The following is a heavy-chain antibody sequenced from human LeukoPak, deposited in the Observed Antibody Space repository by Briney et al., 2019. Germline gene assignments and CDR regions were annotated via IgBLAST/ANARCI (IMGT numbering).Heavy chain of an antibody. D-gene: IGHD7-27*01. CDR1: GFTFSNYG. CDR3: ARDQDWGSFDI. Sequence: PGGSLRLSCAASGFTFSNYGMDWVRQAPGKGLEWVSGIGGRGDRTYFADSVKGRFAISRDNSKNTMYLQMSSLRAEDTAIHYCARDQDWGSFDIWGQGTMVTVSS. J-gene: IGHJ3*02. V-gene: IGHV3-23*01. CDR2: IGGRGDRT.